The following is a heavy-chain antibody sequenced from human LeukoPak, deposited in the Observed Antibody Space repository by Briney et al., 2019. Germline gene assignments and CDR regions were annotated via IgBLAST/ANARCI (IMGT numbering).Heavy chain of an antibody. CDR2: IRYDGSNK. Sequence: PGGSLRLSCAASGFTFSSYGMHWVRQAPGKGLEWVAFIRYDGSNKYYADSVKGRFTISRDNSKNTLYLQMNSLRAEDTAVYYCAKDRRIAAAGPEGGYYYYMDVWGKGTTITVSS. CDR3: AKDRRIAAAGPEGGYYYYMDV. CDR1: GFTFSSYG. V-gene: IGHV3-30*02. D-gene: IGHD6-13*01. J-gene: IGHJ6*03.